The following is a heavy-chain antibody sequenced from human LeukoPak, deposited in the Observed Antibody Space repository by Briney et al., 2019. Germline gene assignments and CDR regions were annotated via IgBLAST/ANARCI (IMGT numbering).Heavy chain of an antibody. CDR1: GFTISNYG. D-gene: IGHD3-10*01. J-gene: IGHJ4*02. Sequence: PGGSLRLSCAVSGFTISNYGMSWVRQAPGKGLEWVSAISTSGDTEYYADSVKGRFTISRDNSKNTLYLQMNSLRAEDTAVYYCAKAGWGLWFGELSVHFDYWGQGTLVTVSS. CDR2: ISTSGDTE. V-gene: IGHV3-23*01. CDR3: AKAGWGLWFGELSVHFDY.